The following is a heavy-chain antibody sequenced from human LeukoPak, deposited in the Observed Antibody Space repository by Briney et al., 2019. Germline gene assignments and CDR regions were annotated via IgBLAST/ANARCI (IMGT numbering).Heavy chain of an antibody. CDR2: INPNSGGT. CDR3: AREAFCSSTSCYLDY. Sequence: VASVKVSCKASGYTFTGYYMHWVRQAPGQGLEWMGWINPNSGGTNYAQKFQGRVTMTRDTSISTAYMELSRLRSDDTAVYYCAREAFCSSTSCYLDYWGQGTLVTVSS. J-gene: IGHJ4*02. CDR1: GYTFTGYY. D-gene: IGHD2-2*01. V-gene: IGHV1-2*02.